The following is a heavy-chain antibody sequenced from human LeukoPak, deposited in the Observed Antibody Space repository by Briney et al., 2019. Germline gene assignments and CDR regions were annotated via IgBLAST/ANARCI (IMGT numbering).Heavy chain of an antibody. CDR3: GRYLGSTSGSI. V-gene: IGHV3-7*01. Sequence: ETLSLTCAVYGGSFSGYYWSWVSQAPGKGLEWVANIKQDGSEKYYVDSVKGRFTISRDNAKNSLYLQMNSLRAEGTAVYYCGRYLGSTSGSIWGQGTLVTVSS. J-gene: IGHJ4*02. D-gene: IGHD3-16*01. CDR2: IKQDGSEK. CDR1: GGSFSGYY.